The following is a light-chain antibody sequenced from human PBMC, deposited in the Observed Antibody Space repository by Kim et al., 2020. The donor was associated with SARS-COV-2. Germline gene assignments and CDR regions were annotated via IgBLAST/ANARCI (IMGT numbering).Light chain of an antibody. Sequence: SSELTQDPAVSVALGQTVRIACQGDSLRSYYASWYQQKPGQAPVLVIYGKNNRPSGIPDRFSGSSSGNTASLTITWAQAEDEADYYCNSRDSSGNHLWVFGGGNQLTVL. CDR1: SLRSYY. J-gene: IGLJ3*02. CDR3: NSRDSSGNHLWV. V-gene: IGLV3-19*01. CDR2: GKN.